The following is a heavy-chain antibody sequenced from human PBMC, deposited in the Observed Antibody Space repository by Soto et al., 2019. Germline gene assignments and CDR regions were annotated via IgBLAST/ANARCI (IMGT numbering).Heavy chain of an antibody. J-gene: IGHJ4*02. CDR3: ARVAAVGPTWSFDY. CDR2: INHSGST. Sequence: SETLSLTCAVYGGSFSGYYWSWIRQPPGKGLEWIGEINHSGSTYYNPSLRSRITMSVDTSKNQFSLILRSVTAADTAVYYCARVAAVGPTWSFDYWGQGALVTVSS. CDR1: GGSFSGYY. V-gene: IGHV4-34*10. D-gene: IGHD1-26*01.